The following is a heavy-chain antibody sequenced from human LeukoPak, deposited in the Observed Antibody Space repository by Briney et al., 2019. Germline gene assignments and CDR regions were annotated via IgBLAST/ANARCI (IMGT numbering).Heavy chain of an antibody. Sequence: GGSLRLSCAASGFTFSSYAMHWVRQAPGKGLEWVAVISYDGSNKYYADSVKGRFTISRDNSKNTLYLQMNSLRAEDTAVYYCARDWTQYYGFWSAPEPYFDYWGQGTLVTVSS. D-gene: IGHD3-3*01. J-gene: IGHJ4*02. CDR2: ISYDGSNK. CDR1: GFTFSSYA. V-gene: IGHV3-30*04. CDR3: ARDWTQYYGFWSAPEPYFDY.